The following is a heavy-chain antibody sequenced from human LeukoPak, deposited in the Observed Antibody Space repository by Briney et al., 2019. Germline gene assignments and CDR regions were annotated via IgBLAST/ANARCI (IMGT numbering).Heavy chain of an antibody. CDR1: GVTFSNYE. Sequence: GGPLTLSCAASGVTFSNYEMNWVRQAPGKGLEWISYINGCRNTINYADSVKGRFTISRENAKNSLYLQMYSLRVEDTAVYYCVGYASLADWGQGTLVTVSS. J-gene: IGHJ4*02. V-gene: IGHV3-48*03. D-gene: IGHD2-8*01. CDR3: VGYASLAD. CDR2: INGCRNTI.